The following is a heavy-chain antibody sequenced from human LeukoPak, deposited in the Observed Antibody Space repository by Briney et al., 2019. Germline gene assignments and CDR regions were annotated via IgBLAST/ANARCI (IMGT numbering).Heavy chain of an antibody. V-gene: IGHV3-23*01. J-gene: IGHJ1*01. D-gene: IGHD3-22*01. CDR3: AKDPFHSSVTLG. CDR2: IRGSGGST. CDR1: GFTFTSFA. Sequence: GGSMRLSSAAYGFTFTSFATSWVRPAPGKGLEWASAIRGSGGSTYYADSVKGRFTIPRDNSNNTLYLQMNSLRAEDTAVYYCAKDPFHSSVTLGWGQGTLVTVSS.